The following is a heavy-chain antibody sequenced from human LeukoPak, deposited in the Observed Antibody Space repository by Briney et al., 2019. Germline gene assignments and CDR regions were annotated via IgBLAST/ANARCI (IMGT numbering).Heavy chain of an antibody. D-gene: IGHD3-3*01. CDR2: ITAYNGNT. CDR1: GYTFTSYG. J-gene: IGHJ4*02. CDR3: ARDSFWSGYYPPVPGY. Sequence: ASVKVSCKSSGYTFTSYGISWVRQAPGQGLEWMGWITAYNGNTNYAQKLQGRVTMTTDTSTSTAYMELRSLRSDDTAVYYCARDSFWSGYYPPVPGYWGQGTLVTVSS. V-gene: IGHV1-18*01.